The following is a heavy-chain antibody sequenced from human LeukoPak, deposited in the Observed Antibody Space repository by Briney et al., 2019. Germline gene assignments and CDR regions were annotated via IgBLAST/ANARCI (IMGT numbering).Heavy chain of an antibody. CDR3: ARRLAAAGYFDL. CDR2: IYSGGTT. J-gene: IGHJ2*01. D-gene: IGHD6-13*01. Sequence: GGSLRLSCAASGFTVSSSYMSWVRQAPGKGLEWISVIYSGGTTYYADSVKGRFTISRDNSKNTLYLQMNSLRAEDTAVYYCARRLAAAGYFDLWGRGTLVTVSS. CDR1: GFTVSSSY. V-gene: IGHV3-53*01.